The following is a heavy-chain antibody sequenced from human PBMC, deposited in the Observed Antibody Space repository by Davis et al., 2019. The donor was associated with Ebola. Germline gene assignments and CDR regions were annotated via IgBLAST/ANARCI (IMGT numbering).Heavy chain of an antibody. Sequence: GESLKISCAASGFTFSSYSMNWVRQAPGKGLEWVSYISSSSSTIYYADSVKGRFTISRDNAKNSLYLQMNSLRDEDTAVYYCARVPRFLENPAIYYYYGMDVWGQGTTVTVSS. V-gene: IGHV3-48*02. D-gene: IGHD3-3*01. CDR2: ISSSSSTI. J-gene: IGHJ6*02. CDR1: GFTFSSYS. CDR3: ARVPRFLENPAIYYYYGMDV.